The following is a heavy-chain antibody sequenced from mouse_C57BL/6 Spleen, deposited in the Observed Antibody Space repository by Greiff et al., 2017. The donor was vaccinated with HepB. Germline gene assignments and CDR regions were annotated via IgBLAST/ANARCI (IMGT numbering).Heavy chain of an antibody. V-gene: IGHV1-72*01. D-gene: IGHD2-1*01. CDR1: GYTFTSYW. Sequence: QVQLQQPGAKLVKPGASVKLSCKASGYTFTSYWMHWVKQRPGRGLEWIGRIDPNSGGTKYNEKFKSKATLTVDTPSSTAYLQLRSLTAEDYAVYYCARSPYGNYRYYYAMDYWGQGTSVTVSS. CDR2: IDPNSGGT. CDR3: ARSPYGNYRYYYAMDY. J-gene: IGHJ4*01.